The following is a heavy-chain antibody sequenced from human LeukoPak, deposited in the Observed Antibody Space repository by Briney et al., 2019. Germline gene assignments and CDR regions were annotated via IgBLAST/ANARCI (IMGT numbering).Heavy chain of an antibody. J-gene: IGHJ5*02. CDR2: IIGSGGST. CDR3: AKGDPLPGSQWRPRRFDP. Sequence: GGSLRLSCAASGFTFSSYAMSWVRQAPGKGLEWVSPIIGSGGSTYYADSVKGRFTISRDNSKNTLYLQMNSLRAEDTAVYYCAKGDPLPGSQWRPRRFDPWGQGTLVTVSS. V-gene: IGHV3-23*01. CDR1: GFTFSSYA. D-gene: IGHD6-19*01.